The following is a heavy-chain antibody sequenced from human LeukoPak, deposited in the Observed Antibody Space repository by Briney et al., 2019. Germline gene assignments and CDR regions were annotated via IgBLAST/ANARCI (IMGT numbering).Heavy chain of an antibody. Sequence: PGGSLRLSCAGSGYTFSSYWIHWVRQAPGKGLVWVSRINSDGSSTAYADSVEGRFTISRDNAKNSLYLQMNSLRAEDTALYHCARGEYSYGRPYYFDYWGQGTLVTVSS. J-gene: IGHJ4*02. CDR1: GYTFSSYW. CDR2: INSDGSST. D-gene: IGHD5-18*01. CDR3: ARGEYSYGRPYYFDY. V-gene: IGHV3-74*01.